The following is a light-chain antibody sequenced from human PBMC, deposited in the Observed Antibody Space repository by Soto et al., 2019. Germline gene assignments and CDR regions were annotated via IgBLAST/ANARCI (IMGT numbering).Light chain of an antibody. Sequence: DIQMTQSPSTLSASVGDRVSITCRASQSISIWLAWYQQKPGKAPKVLIYKASILESGVPSRFSGSGSETEFPLTVISLQPDDFATYYCQQYKTYSRTFGQGTKVEIK. CDR3: QQYKTYSRT. CDR1: QSISIW. V-gene: IGKV1-5*03. CDR2: KAS. J-gene: IGKJ1*01.